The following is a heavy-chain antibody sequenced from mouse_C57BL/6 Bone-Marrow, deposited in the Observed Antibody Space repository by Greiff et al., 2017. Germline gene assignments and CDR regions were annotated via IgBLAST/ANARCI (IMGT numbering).Heavy chain of an antibody. CDR3: ARCYGRTYYYAMDY. CDR1: GFNIKNTY. J-gene: IGHJ4*01. CDR2: IDPANGNT. Sequence: VQLKQSVAELVRPGASVKLSCTASGFNIKNTYMHWVKQRPEQGLEWIGRIDPANGNTKYAPKFQGKATITADTSSNTAHLQLSSLTSEDTAIIYCARCYGRTYYYAMDYWGQGTSVTVSS. V-gene: IGHV14-3*01. D-gene: IGHD1-1*01.